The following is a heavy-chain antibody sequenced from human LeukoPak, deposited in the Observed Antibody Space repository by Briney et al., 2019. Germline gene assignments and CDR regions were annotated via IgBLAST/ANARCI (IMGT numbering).Heavy chain of an antibody. CDR2: IYYSGST. J-gene: IGHJ4*02. V-gene: IGHV4-31*03. D-gene: IGHD4-17*01. CDR3: ARASGDYGDYGQIVDY. CDR1: DGSISSGGYY. Sequence: SSQTLSLTCTNSDGSISSGGYYWSWIRQHPGKGLEWIGYIYYSGSTYYNPSLKSRVTISVDTSKNQFSLKLSSVTAADTAVYYCARASGDYGDYGQIVDYWGQGTLVTVSS.